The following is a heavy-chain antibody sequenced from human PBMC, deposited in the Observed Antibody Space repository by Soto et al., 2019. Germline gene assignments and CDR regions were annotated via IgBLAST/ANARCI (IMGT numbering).Heavy chain of an antibody. CDR3: ARHPQWLVHFDY. CDR2: IYYSGST. CDR1: GGSISSSSYH. V-gene: IGHV4-39*01. J-gene: IGHJ4*02. D-gene: IGHD6-19*01. Sequence: PSETLSLTCTVSGGSISSSSYHWGWIRQPPGKGLEWIGGIYYSGSTYYNPSLNSRVTISVDTSKNQFSLKLTSVTAADTAVYYCARHPQWLVHFDYWGQGTLVTVSS.